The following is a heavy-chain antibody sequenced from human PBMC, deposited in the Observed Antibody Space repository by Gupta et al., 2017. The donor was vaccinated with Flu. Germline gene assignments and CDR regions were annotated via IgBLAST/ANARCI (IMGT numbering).Heavy chain of an antibody. Sequence: EVQLVESGGGLVKPGGSLRLSCAASGFTFSNAWMSWVRQAQGKGLEWVGRIKSKTDGGTTDYAAPVKGRFTISRDDSKNTLYLQMNSLKTEDTAVYYCTTDPTGGYGYYYGMDVWGQGTTVTVSS. CDR2: IKSKTDGGTT. D-gene: IGHD5-12*01. J-gene: IGHJ6*02. CDR3: TTDPTGGYGYYYGMDV. V-gene: IGHV3-15*01. CDR1: GFTFSNAW.